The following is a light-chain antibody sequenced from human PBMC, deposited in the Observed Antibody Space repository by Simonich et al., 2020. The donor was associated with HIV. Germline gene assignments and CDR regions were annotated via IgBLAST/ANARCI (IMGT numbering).Light chain of an antibody. CDR1: SSDIGGYNY. V-gene: IGLV2-11*01. CDR2: YVN. J-gene: IGLJ2*01. CDR3: CSFGGDSL. Sequence: QSALTQPASVSGSPGQSVTISCTGTSSDIGGYNYVSWYQQHPGKAPKLMINYVNKRPSGVPDRFSASKSGNTASLTISGLQAEDEADYHCCSFGGDSLFGGGTTLTVL.